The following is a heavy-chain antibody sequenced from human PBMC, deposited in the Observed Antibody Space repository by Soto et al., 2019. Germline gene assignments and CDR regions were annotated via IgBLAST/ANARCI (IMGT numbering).Heavy chain of an antibody. V-gene: IGHV3-48*02. CDR1: GFTFSSYN. Sequence: PGGSLRLSCAASGFTFSSYNMNWVRQAPGEGLEWVSYISGSSDIMSSAGSVRGRFTVSRDNAKNSLYLQMNSLRDEDTAVYHCARVGRKSYYGPPSYYNDAFDIWGPGTMVTVSS. CDR3: ARVGRKSYYGPPSYYNDAFDI. CDR2: ISGSSDIM. J-gene: IGHJ3*02. D-gene: IGHD3-10*01.